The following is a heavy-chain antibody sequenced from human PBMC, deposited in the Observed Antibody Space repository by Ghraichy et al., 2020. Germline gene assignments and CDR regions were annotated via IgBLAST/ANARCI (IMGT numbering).Heavy chain of an antibody. CDR1: GFTVYSNY. Sequence: ETLSLTCAASGFTVYSNYMSWVRQAPGKGLEWVSVIYSGGSTYYADSVKGRFTISRDNSKNTLYLQMNSLRAEDTAVYYCARVMWHSGSYWGQGTLVTVSS. D-gene: IGHD1-26*01. CDR2: IYSGGST. J-gene: IGHJ4*02. CDR3: ARVMWHSGSY. V-gene: IGHV3-66*01.